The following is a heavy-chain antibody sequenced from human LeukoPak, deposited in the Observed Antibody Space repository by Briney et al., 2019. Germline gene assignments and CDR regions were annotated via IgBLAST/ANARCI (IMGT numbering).Heavy chain of an antibody. J-gene: IGHJ1*01. Sequence: ASVKVSCKASRYTFTSYYVHWVRQAPGQGLEWMGMINPSGGSTTYAQKFQGRVTMTRDTSTSTVYMELNSPRSEDTAVYYCVRDAGATAGNEYFQYWGQGTLVTVSS. CDR2: INPSGGST. D-gene: IGHD1-26*01. V-gene: IGHV1-46*01. CDR3: VRDAGATAGNEYFQY. CDR1: RYTFTSYY.